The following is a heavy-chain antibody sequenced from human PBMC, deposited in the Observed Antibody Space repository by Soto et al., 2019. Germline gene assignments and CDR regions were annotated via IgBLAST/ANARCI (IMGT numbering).Heavy chain of an antibody. J-gene: IGHJ6*03. CDR2: IYYSGST. CDR1: GGSISSGGYY. V-gene: IGHV4-31*03. CDR3: ARGYYDFWSGYYNYYYYMDV. D-gene: IGHD3-3*01. Sequence: SETLSLTCTVSGGSISSGGYYWSWIRQHPGKGLEWIGYIYYSGSTYYNPSLKSRVTISVDTSKNQFSLKLSSVTAADTAVYYCARGYYDFWSGYYNYYYYMDVWGKGTTVTVSS.